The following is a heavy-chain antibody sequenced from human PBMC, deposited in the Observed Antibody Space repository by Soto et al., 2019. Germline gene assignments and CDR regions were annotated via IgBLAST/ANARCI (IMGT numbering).Heavy chain of an antibody. CDR1: GGTFSSYA. V-gene: IGHV1-69*01. Sequence: QVQLVQSGAEVKKPGSSVKVSCKASGGTFSSYAISWVRQAPGQGLEWMGGIIPIFGTANYAQKFQGRVTIPAHESTSTAYMYLSSVRSEDTAVYYCGRVPNVDIGEQLVTVHYYYYGMVVWCQGTAVTV. D-gene: IGHD6-6*01. CDR2: IIPIFGTA. CDR3: GRVPNVDIGEQLVTVHYYYYGMVV. J-gene: IGHJ6*02.